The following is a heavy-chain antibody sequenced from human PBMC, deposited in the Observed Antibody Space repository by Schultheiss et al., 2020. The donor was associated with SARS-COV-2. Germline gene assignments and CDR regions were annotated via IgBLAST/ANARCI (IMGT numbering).Heavy chain of an antibody. J-gene: IGHJ4*02. D-gene: IGHD3-10*01. CDR2: ISGSGGST. V-gene: IGHV3-23*01. CDR3: AKPDSVLLWFGFLDY. Sequence: GGSLRLSFAASGFTFSSYVMTWVRQAPGKGLEWVSSISGSGGSTYYTDSVKGRFTISRDKSKNTLYLQMNSLRAEDTAVYYCAKPDSVLLWFGFLDYWGQGTLVTVSS. CDR1: GFTFSSYV.